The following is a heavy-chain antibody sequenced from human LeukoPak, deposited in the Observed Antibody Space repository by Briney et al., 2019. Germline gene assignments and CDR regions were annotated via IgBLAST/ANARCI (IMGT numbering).Heavy chain of an antibody. Sequence: ASVMVSCKASGYTFTSFYMHWVRQAPGQGLEWMGITNPSGGSTSYAQKFQGRVTMTRDTSTNTVYVELSSLISEDTAVYYCARDLDGSGYYPDYWGQGTLVTVSS. D-gene: IGHD3-22*01. CDR1: GYTFTSFY. CDR2: TNPSGGST. J-gene: IGHJ4*02. CDR3: ARDLDGSGYYPDY. V-gene: IGHV1-46*01.